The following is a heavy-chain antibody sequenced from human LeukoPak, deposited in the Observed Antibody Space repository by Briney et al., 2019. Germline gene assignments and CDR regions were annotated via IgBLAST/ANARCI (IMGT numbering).Heavy chain of an antibody. J-gene: IGHJ4*02. V-gene: IGHV3-48*01. CDR1: GFTFSDYS. CDR2: IGGRASVI. CDR3: ARDTAGLDY. Sequence: GGSLRLSCAASGFTFSDYSVNWVRQAPGKGLEWISHIGGRASVISYADSVKGRLTISRDNAKNSLYLQMNSLRAEDTAKYYCARDTAGLDYWGQGTLVTVSS.